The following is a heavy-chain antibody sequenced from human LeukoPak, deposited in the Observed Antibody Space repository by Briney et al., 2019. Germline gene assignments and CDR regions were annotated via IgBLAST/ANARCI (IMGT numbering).Heavy chain of an antibody. V-gene: IGHV3-21*01. D-gene: IGHD3-9*01. CDR3: ARDRAKRYFDWYIDY. Sequence: GGSLRLSCAASGFTLSSYSMNWVRQAPGKGLEWVSSISSSSSYRYYADSVKGRFTISRDNAKNSLYLQMNSLRAEDTAVYYCARDRAKRYFDWYIDYWGQGTLVTVSS. J-gene: IGHJ4*02. CDR2: ISSSSSYR. CDR1: GFTLSSYS.